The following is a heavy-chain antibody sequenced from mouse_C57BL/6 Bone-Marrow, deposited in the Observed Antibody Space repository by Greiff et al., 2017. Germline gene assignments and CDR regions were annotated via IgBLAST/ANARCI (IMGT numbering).Heavy chain of an antibody. CDR1: GYTFTSSW. CDR3: ARHYFDY. Sequence: QVQLQQSGAELVMPGASVKLSCKASGYTFTSSWMHWVKQRPGQGLEWIGEIDPSDSYTNYNQKFKGKSTLTVDKSSSTAYMQLSSLTSEDSAVYYCARHYFDYWGQGTTLTVSS. J-gene: IGHJ2*01. V-gene: IGHV1-69*01. CDR2: IDPSDSYT.